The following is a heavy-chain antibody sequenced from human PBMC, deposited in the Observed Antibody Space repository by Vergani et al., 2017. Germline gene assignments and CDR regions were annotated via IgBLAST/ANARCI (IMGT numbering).Heavy chain of an antibody. CDR1: GGSISSYY. D-gene: IGHD2-21*02. CDR2: IYYSGSA. V-gene: IGHV4-59*01. J-gene: IGHJ3*01. Sequence: QVQLQESGPGLVKPPETLSLACTVSGGSISSYYWSWIRQPPGKGLEWIGYIYYSGSAKYNPSLESRVTMSVDTSKNQFSLNLTSVTAADTAVYYCARSYCYDAFDVWGQGTKVTVSS. CDR3: ARSYCYDAFDV.